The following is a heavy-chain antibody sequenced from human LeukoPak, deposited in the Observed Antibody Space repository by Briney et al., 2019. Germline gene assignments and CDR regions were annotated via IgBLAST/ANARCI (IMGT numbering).Heavy chain of an antibody. J-gene: IGHJ2*01. Sequence: GGSLRLSCAASGFTFSSYEMNWVRQAPGKGLEWVSYISSSGSTIYYADSVKGRFTISRDNAKNSLYLQMNSLRAEDTAVYYCARGQNYYDSSGYYYDSIWCFDLWGRGTLVTVSS. D-gene: IGHD3-22*01. CDR3: ARGQNYYDSSGYYYDSIWCFDL. CDR1: GFTFSSYE. V-gene: IGHV3-48*03. CDR2: ISSSGSTI.